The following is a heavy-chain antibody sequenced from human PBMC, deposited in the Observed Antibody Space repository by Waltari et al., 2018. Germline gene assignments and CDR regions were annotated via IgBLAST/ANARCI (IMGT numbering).Heavy chain of an antibody. CDR1: GYTFTGYY. V-gene: IGHV1-2*02. Sequence: QVQLVQSGAEVKKPGASVKVSCKASGYTFTGYYIHWVRQAPGQGLEWSGWISPNSGDTNYAQKFQGRVTMTRDTSTTTAYMELSRLTSDDTAVFYCARGDFRLSYYYMDVWGKGTTVTVSS. J-gene: IGHJ6*03. D-gene: IGHD3-3*01. CDR2: ISPNSGDT. CDR3: ARGDFRLSYYYMDV.